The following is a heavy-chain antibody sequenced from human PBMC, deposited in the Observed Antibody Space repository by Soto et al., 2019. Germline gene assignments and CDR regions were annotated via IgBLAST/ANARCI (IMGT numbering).Heavy chain of an antibody. CDR1: GGSLSSGDYY. D-gene: IGHD4-4*01. CDR3: AREGCDQTTVTTRGYHYFDY. CDR2: IYYSGST. Sequence: PSETLSLTCTVSGGSLSSGDYYWSWIRQPPGKGLEWIGYIYYSGSTYYNPSLKSRVTISVDTSKNQFSLKLSSVTAADTAVYYCAREGCDQTTVTTRGYHYFDYWGQGTLVTVSS. J-gene: IGHJ4*02. V-gene: IGHV4-30-4*01.